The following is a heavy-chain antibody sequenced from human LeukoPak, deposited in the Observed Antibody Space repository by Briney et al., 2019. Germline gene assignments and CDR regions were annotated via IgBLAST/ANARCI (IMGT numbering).Heavy chain of an antibody. V-gene: IGHV3-23*01. CDR1: GFTLSGNA. J-gene: IGHJ4*02. CDR2: ISGSGSNT. CDR3: AKSHSTNWYCSAY. Sequence: PGGSLRLSCAASGFTLSGNAMSWVRQAPGKGLEWVSSISGSGSNTYYADSVKGRFTISRDNSRNTLYLQMNSLSAEDTAIYYCAKSHSTNWYCSAYWGQGTLVTVSS. D-gene: IGHD6-13*01.